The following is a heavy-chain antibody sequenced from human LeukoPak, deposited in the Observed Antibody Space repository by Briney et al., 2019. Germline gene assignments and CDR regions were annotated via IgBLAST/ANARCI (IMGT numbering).Heavy chain of an antibody. CDR2: VSRSGST. D-gene: IGHD3-22*01. CDR3: ARGRRITYDTSGYYFNY. CDR1: GGSISSNYW. J-gene: IGHJ4*02. V-gene: IGHV4-4*02. Sequence: SGTLSLTCAVSGGSISSNYWWNWVRQPPGKGLEWIGEVSRSGSTNYNPSLKRRVTISVDTSKNQFSLKLSSVTAADTAVYYCARGRRITYDTSGYYFNYWGQGTLVTVSS.